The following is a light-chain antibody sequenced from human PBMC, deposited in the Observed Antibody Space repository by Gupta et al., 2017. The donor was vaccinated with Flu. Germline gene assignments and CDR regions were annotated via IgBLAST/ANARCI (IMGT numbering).Light chain of an antibody. CDR2: SAS. CDR3: QQQDGSPFT. J-gene: IGKJ3*01. V-gene: IGKV3-20*01. CDR1: QSLSGA. Sequence: EIVLTQSPGTLSLSPGERATLSCRASQSLSGALAWYQQKPGQAPRLLIFSASGRATGTPGRFSGSGSGTEFTLTISRREPEDFAVYYCQQQDGSPFTFGHGTTVDIK.